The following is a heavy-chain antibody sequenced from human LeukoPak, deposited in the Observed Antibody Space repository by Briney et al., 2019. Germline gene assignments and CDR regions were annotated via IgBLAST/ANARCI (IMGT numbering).Heavy chain of an antibody. D-gene: IGHD6-19*01. CDR1: GFTFSSSA. CDR3: AKCSTPGYTSGWCNWMDP. J-gene: IGHJ5*02. Sequence: GGSLRLSCAASGFTFSSSAMSWVRQVPGKGLEWVSGISASGGSTYYADSVRGRFTISRDNSKNTLYVQMNSLRDEDTAVYYCAKCSTPGYTSGWCNWMDPWGQGTLVTVSS. CDR2: ISASGGST. V-gene: IGHV3-23*01.